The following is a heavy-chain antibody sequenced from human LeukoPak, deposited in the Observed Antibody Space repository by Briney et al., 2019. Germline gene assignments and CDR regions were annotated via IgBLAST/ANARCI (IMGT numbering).Heavy chain of an antibody. CDR3: ARSPLVVPPDTPWRHYYQFYMDV. D-gene: IGHD2-21*01. Sequence: GGSLRLSCAVSGFKFSDYYMNWIRQPLGKGLEWVSHIAGSGTTIKYADSVKGRFTISRDDANNSLYLQMNSLRAEDTALYYCARSPLVVPPDTPWRHYYQFYMDVWGKGTTVTVSS. J-gene: IGHJ6*03. CDR2: IAGSGTTI. V-gene: IGHV3-11*04. CDR1: GFKFSDYY.